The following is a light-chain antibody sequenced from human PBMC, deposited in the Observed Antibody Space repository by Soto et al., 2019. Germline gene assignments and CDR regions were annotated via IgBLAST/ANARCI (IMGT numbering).Light chain of an antibody. J-gene: IGKJ1*01. CDR2: DAS. Sequence: EIVLTQSPDTLSLSPGEGATLSCRASQSVSSNYLAWYQQKPGQAPRLLIYDASNRATGIPARFSGSGSGTDFTLTISSLEPEDFAVYYCQQRSNWPRTFGQGTKVEIK. V-gene: IGKV3-11*01. CDR3: QQRSNWPRT. CDR1: QSVSSNY.